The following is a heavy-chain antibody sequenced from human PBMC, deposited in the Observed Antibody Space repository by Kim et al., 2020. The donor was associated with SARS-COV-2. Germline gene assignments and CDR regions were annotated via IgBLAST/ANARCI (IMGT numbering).Heavy chain of an antibody. CDR3: TRSRYNGQDV. V-gene: IGHV3-74*03. Sequence: SSTKYAASVKGRFTISRSNAKNRLYLQMNSLRAEDTAVYYCTRSRYNGQDVWGQGTTVTVSS. J-gene: IGHJ6*02. CDR2: SST.